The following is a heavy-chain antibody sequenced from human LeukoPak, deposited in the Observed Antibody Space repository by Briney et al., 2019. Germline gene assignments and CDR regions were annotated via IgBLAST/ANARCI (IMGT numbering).Heavy chain of an antibody. V-gene: IGHV1-18*01. CDR3: ARDSRPYSGYDYVDY. CDR2: NSAYNGNT. J-gene: IGHJ4*02. CDR1: GYTFTSYG. D-gene: IGHD5-12*01. Sequence: GASVKVSCKASGYTFTSYGISWVRQAPGQGLEWMGWNSAYNGNTNYAQKLQGRVTMTTDTSTSTAYMELRSLRSDDTAVYYCARDSRPYSGYDYVDYWGQGTLVTVSS.